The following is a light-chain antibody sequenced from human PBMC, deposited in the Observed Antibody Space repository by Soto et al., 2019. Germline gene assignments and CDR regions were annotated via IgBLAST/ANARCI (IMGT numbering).Light chain of an antibody. Sequence: DIQMTQSPSTLHASVGDRVTITCRANQGISTWLAWYQQKPGKAPNLLIYKASRLETGVPSRFSGSGSGTEFTLTISFLQPDDFATYYCQQYNSYSPLTFGGGTKVDIK. CDR3: QQYNSYSPLT. V-gene: IGKV1-5*03. CDR1: QGISTW. CDR2: KAS. J-gene: IGKJ4*01.